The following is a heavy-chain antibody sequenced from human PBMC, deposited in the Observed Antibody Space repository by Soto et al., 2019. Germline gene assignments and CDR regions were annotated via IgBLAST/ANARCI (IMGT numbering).Heavy chain of an antibody. Sequence: QVQLVQSGAEVKKPGSSVKVSCKASGGTFSSYAISWVRQAPGQGLEWMGGIIPIFGTANYAQKFQGRVTITADKSTSTAYMELSRLRTEVRAVYYCARAHLGTSWSRRYYYCDCMDVWGQGTTVTVSS. CDR1: GGTFSSYA. CDR3: ARAHLGTSWSRRYYYCDCMDV. D-gene: IGHD6-13*01. V-gene: IGHV1-69*06. J-gene: IGHJ6*02. CDR2: IIPIFGTA.